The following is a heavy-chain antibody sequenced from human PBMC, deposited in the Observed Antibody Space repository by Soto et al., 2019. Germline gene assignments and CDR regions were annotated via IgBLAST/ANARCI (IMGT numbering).Heavy chain of an antibody. CDR1: GFTFSSYS. V-gene: IGHV3-21*01. J-gene: IGHJ4*02. D-gene: IGHD6-13*01. CDR3: AREDIAAAFDY. Sequence: GGSLRLSGAASGFTFSSYSMNWVRQAPGKVLEWVSSISSSSSYIYYADSVKGRFTISRDNAKNSLYLQMNSLRAEDTAVYYCAREDIAAAFDYWGQGTLVTVSS. CDR2: ISSSSSYI.